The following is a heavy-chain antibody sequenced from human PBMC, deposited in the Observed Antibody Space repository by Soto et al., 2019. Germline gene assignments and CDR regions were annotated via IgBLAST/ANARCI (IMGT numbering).Heavy chain of an antibody. CDR3: ERAMIIVEYGMDI. CDR2: ITASGTVT. V-gene: IGHV3-48*03. Sequence: DEQLVESGGGLVQPGGSLRLSCAASGFSFRGFEMNWVRQAPGKGLEWLSYITASGTVTHYADSVKGRFTISRDNAKNSLFLHMSSLRADDTANYYWERAMIIVEYGMDIWGQGTAVTVSS. CDR1: GFSFRGFE. J-gene: IGHJ6*02. D-gene: IGHD3-22*01.